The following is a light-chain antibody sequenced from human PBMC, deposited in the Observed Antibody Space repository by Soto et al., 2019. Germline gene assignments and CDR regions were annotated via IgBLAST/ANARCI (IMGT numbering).Light chain of an antibody. V-gene: IGKV3-20*01. CDR2: GAS. J-gene: IGKJ1*01. CDR3: QQYSSTFWT. Sequence: EIVLTQSRGTRSLSPGEITTLSCRASQSISSSYLAWYQQKPGQAPRLLVYGASSRATGIPDRFSGSGSGTDFTLTISRLEPEDFALYYCQQYSSTFWTLGQGTKVDIK. CDR1: QSISSSY.